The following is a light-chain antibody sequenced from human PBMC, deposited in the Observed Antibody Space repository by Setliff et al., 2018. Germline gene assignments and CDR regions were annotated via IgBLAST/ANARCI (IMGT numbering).Light chain of an antibody. CDR1: SSDVGGYNY. Sequence: SALTQPRSVSGSPGQSVTISCTGTSSDVGGYNYVSWYQQHPGKAPKLMIYDVSKRPSGVPDRFSGSKSGNTASLTISGLQAEDEADYYCCSYAGSYPWVFGGGTK. V-gene: IGLV2-11*01. CDR2: DVS. CDR3: CSYAGSYPWV. J-gene: IGLJ2*01.